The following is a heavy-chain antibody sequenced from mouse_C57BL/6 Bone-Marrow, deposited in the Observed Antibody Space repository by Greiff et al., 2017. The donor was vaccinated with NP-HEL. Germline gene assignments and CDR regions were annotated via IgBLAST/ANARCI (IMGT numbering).Heavy chain of an antibody. CDR3: ARQRGIGYYGFYYAMDY. J-gene: IGHJ4*01. CDR2: ISNGGGST. V-gene: IGHV5-12*01. D-gene: IGHD1-1*01. CDR1: GFTFSDYY. Sequence: EVKLMESGGGLVQPGGSLKLSCAASGFTFSDYYMYWVRQTPEKRLEWVAYISNGGGSTYYPDTVKGRFTISRDNAKNTLYLQMSRLKSEDTAMYYCARQRGIGYYGFYYAMDYWGQGTSVTVSS.